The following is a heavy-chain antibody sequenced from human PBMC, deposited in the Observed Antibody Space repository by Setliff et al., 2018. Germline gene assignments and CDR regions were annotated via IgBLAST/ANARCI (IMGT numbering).Heavy chain of an antibody. D-gene: IGHD3-3*01. J-gene: IGHJ6*02. CDR2: INHSGST. CDR3: ARLSWNGLRYYGLDV. CDR1: GASFSAYY. V-gene: IGHV4-34*01. Sequence: KSSETLSLTCAVYGASFSAYYWSWIRQPPGKGLEWIGEINHSGSTNYNPSLKSRVTISVDTSKKQYSLNLNSVTAADTAVYYCARLSWNGLRYYGLDVWGQGTTVTVSS.